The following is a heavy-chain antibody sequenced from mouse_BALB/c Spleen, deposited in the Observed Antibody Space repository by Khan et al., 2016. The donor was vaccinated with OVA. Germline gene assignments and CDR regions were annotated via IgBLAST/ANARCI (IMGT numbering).Heavy chain of an antibody. CDR2: INPNNGGS. J-gene: IGHJ3*01. D-gene: IGHD2-2*01. CDR3: TRSGNGSFAY. Sequence: QVQLKQSGAELVKTGASVKLSCKASGYTFSSYYLYWVKQRPGQGLEWIGEINPNNGGSNFNEKFKSKATLTVDKSSYTAYMQLSSLTSEDSAVYYCTRSGNGSFAYWGQGTLVTVSA. CDR1: GYTFSSYY. V-gene: IGHV1S81*02.